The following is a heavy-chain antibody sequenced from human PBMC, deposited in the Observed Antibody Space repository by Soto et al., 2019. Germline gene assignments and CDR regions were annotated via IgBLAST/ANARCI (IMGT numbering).Heavy chain of an antibody. V-gene: IGHV4-34*01. Sequence: QVQLRQWGAGLLKPSETLSLTCAVFGGSFSDYYWTWIRQPPGKGLEWIGEINHSGTTSYNPSLKNLLTISVDTSNNQFSLKLSSVTAAYTAVYYCARKPIYLFFAGYYPVDYWGQGTLVTVSS. CDR1: GGSFSDYY. D-gene: IGHD3-9*01. CDR2: INHSGTT. CDR3: ARKPIYLFFAGYYPVDY. J-gene: IGHJ4*02.